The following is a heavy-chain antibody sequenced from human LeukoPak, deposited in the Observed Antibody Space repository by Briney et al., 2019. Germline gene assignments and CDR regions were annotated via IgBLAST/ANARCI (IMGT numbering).Heavy chain of an antibody. CDR2: ISGSGGST. V-gene: IGHV3-23*01. J-gene: IGHJ4*02. CDR3: AKDNYYGSGSYVDY. CDR1: RFTFSSYA. Sequence: PGGSLRLSCAASRFTFSSYAMSWVRQAPGKGLEWVSAISGSGGSTYYADSVKGRFTISRDNSKNTLYLQMNSLRAEDTAVYYCAKDNYYGSGSYVDYWGQGTLVTVSS. D-gene: IGHD3-10*01.